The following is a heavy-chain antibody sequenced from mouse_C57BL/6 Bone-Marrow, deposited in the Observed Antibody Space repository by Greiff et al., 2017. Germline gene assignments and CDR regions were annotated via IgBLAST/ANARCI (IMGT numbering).Heavy chain of an antibody. J-gene: IGHJ3*01. CDR3: TRLGNYGTWFAY. CDR2: IRNKANNHAT. CDR1: GFTFSDAW. V-gene: IGHV6-6*01. Sequence: EVKLEESGGGLVQPGGSMKLSCAASGFTFSDAWMDWVRQSPEKGLEWVAEIRNKANNHATYYAESVKGRFTISRDDSKSSVYLQMNSLRAEDTGIYYCTRLGNYGTWFAYWGQGTLVTVSA. D-gene: IGHD2-1*01.